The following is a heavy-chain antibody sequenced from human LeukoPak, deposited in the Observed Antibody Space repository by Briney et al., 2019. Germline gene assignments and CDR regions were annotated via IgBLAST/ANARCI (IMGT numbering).Heavy chain of an antibody. V-gene: IGHV3-30*18. Sequence: PGGSLRLSCAASGFTFNSYGMHWVRQAPGKGLGWVAVISYDGSNKYYADFVKGRFTISRDNSKNTLSLQMNGLIPEDTAVYYCAKSVASDAYWGQGTLVTVSS. J-gene: IGHJ4*02. CDR2: ISYDGSNK. D-gene: IGHD5-12*01. CDR3: AKSVASDAY. CDR1: GFTFNSYG.